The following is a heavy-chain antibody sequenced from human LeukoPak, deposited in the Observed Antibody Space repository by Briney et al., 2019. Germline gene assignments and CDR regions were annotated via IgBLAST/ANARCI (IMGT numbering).Heavy chain of an antibody. D-gene: IGHD4-17*01. CDR3: AREATVTTIGFDP. V-gene: IGHV4-34*12. Sequence: SETLSLTCAVYGGSFSVYYWSWIRQPPGKGLEWIGEIIHSGSTNYNPSLKSRVTISVDTSKNQFSLKLSSVTAADTAVYYCAREATVTTIGFDPWGQRTLVTVSS. J-gene: IGHJ5*02. CDR2: IIHSGST. CDR1: GGSFSVYY.